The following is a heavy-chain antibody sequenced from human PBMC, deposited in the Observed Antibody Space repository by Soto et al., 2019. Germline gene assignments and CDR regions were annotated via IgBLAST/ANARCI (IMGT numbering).Heavy chain of an antibody. CDR1: GGTISNFA. CDR2: IVPIDGTT. V-gene: IGHV1-69*01. Sequence: QVQLVQSGAEVKKPGSSVKVSCTTSGGTISNFAINWVRQAPGQGLEWMGGIVPIDGTTNYAEKFQGRVTSTADASRSTAYMDLSSLRSDDTAVYYCARSFTKSRRGGVAFDYWGQGTLLTVSP. J-gene: IGHJ4*02. CDR3: ARSFTKSRRGGVAFDY. D-gene: IGHD3-3*01.